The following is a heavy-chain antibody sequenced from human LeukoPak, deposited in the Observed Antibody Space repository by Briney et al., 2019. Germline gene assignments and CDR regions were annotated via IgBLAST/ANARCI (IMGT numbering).Heavy chain of an antibody. Sequence: GGSLRLSCAASGFTFSSYGMHWVRQAPGKGLEWVAVISYDGSNKYYADSVKVRFTISRDNSKNTLYLQMNSLKTEDTAVYYCTTETYQFSSGWSFDYWGQGTLVTVSS. CDR3: TTETYQFSSGWSFDY. CDR1: GFTFSSYG. CDR2: ISYDGSNK. J-gene: IGHJ4*02. D-gene: IGHD6-19*01. V-gene: IGHV3-30*03.